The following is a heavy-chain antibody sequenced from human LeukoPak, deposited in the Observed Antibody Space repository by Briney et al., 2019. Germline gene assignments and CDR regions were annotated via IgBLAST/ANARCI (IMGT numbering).Heavy chain of an antibody. Sequence: PSETLSLTCTVSGDSISGSSFHWGWIRQPPGKGLEWIGSMYYSGSSYFNPSLKSRVTISLDTSKNQFSLNLSSVTAADTAVYYCARTTYYYDSSGYYTGSHYFDYWGQGTLVTVSS. CDR3: ARTTYYYDSSGYYTGSHYFDY. J-gene: IGHJ4*02. CDR1: GDSISGSSFH. CDR2: MYYSGSS. D-gene: IGHD3-22*01. V-gene: IGHV4-39*07.